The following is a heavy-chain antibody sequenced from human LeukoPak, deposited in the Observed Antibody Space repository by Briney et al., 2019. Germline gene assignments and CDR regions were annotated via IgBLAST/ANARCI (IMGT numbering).Heavy chain of an antibody. CDR1: GGSFSGYY. CDR2: INHSGST. J-gene: IGHJ4*02. V-gene: IGHV4-34*01. D-gene: IGHD3-22*01. Sequence: SETLSLTCAVYGGSFSGYYWSWIRQPPGKGLEWIGEINHSGSTNYNPSLKSRVTISVDTSKNQFSLKLSSVTAADTAVYYCARGFMMAKYYYDSSGYYRYWGQGTLVTVSS. CDR3: ARGFMMAKYYYDSSGYYRY.